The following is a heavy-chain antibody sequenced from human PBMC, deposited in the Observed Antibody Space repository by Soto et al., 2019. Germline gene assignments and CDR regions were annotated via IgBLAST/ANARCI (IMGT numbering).Heavy chain of an antibody. J-gene: IGHJ3*02. CDR3: ARAGPVSGNHAFDI. D-gene: IGHD6-19*01. Sequence: QVQLVQSGAEVKKPGSSVKVSCKASGGSFSSYAISWVRQAPVQGLEWMGGIIPIFGGPTYAQKFQGRVTIIADKSTSTAYMELSSLRSEDTALYYCARAGPVSGNHAFDIWGQGTLVTVSS. V-gene: IGHV1-69*06. CDR1: GGSFSSYA. CDR2: IIPIFGGP.